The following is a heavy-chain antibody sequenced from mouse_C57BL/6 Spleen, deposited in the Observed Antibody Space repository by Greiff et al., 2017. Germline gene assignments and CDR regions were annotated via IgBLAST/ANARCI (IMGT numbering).Heavy chain of an antibody. CDR3: ARWGNFYAMDY. D-gene: IGHD2-1*01. Sequence: EVKLVESGGGLVQPGGSLKLSCAASGFTFSDYYMYWVRQTPEKRLEWVAYISNGGGSTYYPDTVKGRFTISRDNAKNTLYLQMSRLKAEDTAMYYCARWGNFYAMDYWGQGTSVTVSS. J-gene: IGHJ4*01. CDR2: ISNGGGST. CDR1: GFTFSDYY. V-gene: IGHV5-12*01.